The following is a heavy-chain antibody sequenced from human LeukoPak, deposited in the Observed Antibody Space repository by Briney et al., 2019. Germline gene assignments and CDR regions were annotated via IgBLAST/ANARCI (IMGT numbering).Heavy chain of an antibody. D-gene: IGHD3-10*01. CDR3: ARDYYGSGSYYNPSGSYYYYMDV. Sequence: GGSLRLSCAASGFTFSGYYMSWIRQAPGKGLEWVSYISSSGSTIYYADSVKGRFTISRDNAKNSLYLQMNSLRAEDTAVYYCARDYYGSGSYYNPSGSYYYYMDVWGKGTTVTVSS. CDR2: ISSSGSTI. CDR1: GFTFSGYY. J-gene: IGHJ6*03. V-gene: IGHV3-11*01.